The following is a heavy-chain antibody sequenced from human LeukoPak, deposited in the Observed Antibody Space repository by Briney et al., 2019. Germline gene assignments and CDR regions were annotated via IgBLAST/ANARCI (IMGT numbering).Heavy chain of an antibody. J-gene: IGHJ4*02. CDR3: AKDPSYDFWSGYPDY. Sequence: GRSLRLSCAASGFTFDDYAMHWVRQAPGKGLEWVSGISWNSGSIGYADSVKGRFTISRDNAKNSLYLQMNSLRAEDMALYYCAKDPSYDFWSGYPDYWGQGTLVTVSS. CDR1: GFTFDDYA. CDR2: ISWNSGSI. V-gene: IGHV3-9*03. D-gene: IGHD3-3*01.